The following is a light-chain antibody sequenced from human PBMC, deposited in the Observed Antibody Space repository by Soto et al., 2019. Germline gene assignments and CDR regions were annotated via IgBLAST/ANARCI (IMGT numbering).Light chain of an antibody. J-gene: IGLJ2*01. CDR3: AEGDDRLDGVV. CDR2: SNN. Sequence: QSVLTQPPSASGTPGQRVTISCSGSSSNIGSKTVNWYQQLPGTAPKLLIYSNNQRPSGVPDRFSGSKSGTSASLAISGLASEDADDYYCAEGDDRLDGVVFGGGTKLTVL. V-gene: IGLV1-44*01. CDR1: SSNIGSKT.